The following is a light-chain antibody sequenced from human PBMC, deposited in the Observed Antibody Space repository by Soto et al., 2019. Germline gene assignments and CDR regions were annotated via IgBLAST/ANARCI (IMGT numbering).Light chain of an antibody. J-gene: IGLJ1*01. CDR1: NSDVGGYNY. CDR3: CSYAGSYDYV. CDR2: EVT. V-gene: IGLV2-8*01. Sequence: QSALTQPPSASGSPGQSVTISCTGTNSDVGGYNYVSWYQQYPGKAPKLMIYEVTERPSGVPDRFSGSKSGNTASLTISGLQADDEANFYCCSYAGSYDYVFGTGTKLTVL.